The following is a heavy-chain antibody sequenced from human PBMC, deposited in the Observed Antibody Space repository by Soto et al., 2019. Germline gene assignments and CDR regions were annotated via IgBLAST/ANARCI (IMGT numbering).Heavy chain of an antibody. V-gene: IGHV4-30-4*01. J-gene: IGHJ4*02. CDR1: GGSISSGDYY. Sequence: SETLSLTCTVSGGSISSGDYYWSWIRQPPGKGLEWIGYIYYSGSTYYNPSLKSRVTISVDTSKNQFSLKLSSVTAADTAVYYCARDRYNWNYLDYWGQGTLVTVSS. CDR3: ARDRYNWNYLDY. D-gene: IGHD1-20*01. CDR2: IYYSGST.